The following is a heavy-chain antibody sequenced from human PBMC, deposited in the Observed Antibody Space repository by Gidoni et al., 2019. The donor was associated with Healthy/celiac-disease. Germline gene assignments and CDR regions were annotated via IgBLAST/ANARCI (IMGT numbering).Heavy chain of an antibody. J-gene: IGHJ5*02. CDR1: GYSISSGYS. CDR2: IYHSGST. V-gene: IGHV4-38-2*01. D-gene: IGHD4-17*01. CDR3: ARFNYGAGWFDP. Sequence: QVQLQESGPGLVKPSETLSLTCAVSGYSISSGYSWGWIRQPPGKGLEWIGSIYHSGSTYYNPSLKSRVTISVDTSKNQFSLKLSSVTAADTAVYYCARFNYGAGWFDPWGQGTLVTVSS.